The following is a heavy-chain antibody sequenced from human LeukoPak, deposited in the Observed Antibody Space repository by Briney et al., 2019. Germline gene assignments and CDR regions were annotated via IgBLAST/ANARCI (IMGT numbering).Heavy chain of an antibody. V-gene: IGHV4-39*07. CDR2: IYYSGST. Sequence: SETLSLTCTVSGGSISSSSYYWGWIRQPPGKGLEWIGSIYYSGSTYYNPSLKSRVTISVDTSKNQFSLKLSSVTAADTAVYYCARRDPIIAAAADVDFQHWGQGTLVTVSS. CDR3: ARRDPIIAAAADVDFQH. CDR1: GGSISSSSYY. J-gene: IGHJ1*01. D-gene: IGHD6-13*01.